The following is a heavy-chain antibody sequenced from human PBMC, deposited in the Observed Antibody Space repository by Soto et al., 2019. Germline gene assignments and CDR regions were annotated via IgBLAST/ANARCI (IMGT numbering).Heavy chain of an antibody. J-gene: IGHJ4*02. CDR2: ISGSGSST. D-gene: IGHD4-4*01. Sequence: GGSLRLSCAASGFTFSSYAMSWVRQAPGKGLEWVSTISGSGSSTYYADSVKGRFTISRDNSKNTLYLQMSSLRAEDTAIYYCSNRDNSNYGGFFDYWGQGTLVTVSS. CDR3: SNRDNSNYGGFFDY. CDR1: GFTFSSYA. V-gene: IGHV3-23*01.